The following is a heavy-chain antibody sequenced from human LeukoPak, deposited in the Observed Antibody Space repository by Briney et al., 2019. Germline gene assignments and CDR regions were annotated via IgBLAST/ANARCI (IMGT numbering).Heavy chain of an antibody. V-gene: IGHV1-24*01. CDR3: ATEGKIVRGVYTDY. CDR2: FDPEDGDT. Sequence: ASVKVSCKVSGYTLTELSMHWVRQAPGKGLEWMGRFDPEDGDTIYAQKFQGRVTMTADTSRDTVYMELSSLRSEDTAVYYCATEGKIVRGVYTDYWDQGTLVTVSS. CDR1: GYTLTELS. J-gene: IGHJ4*02. D-gene: IGHD3-10*02.